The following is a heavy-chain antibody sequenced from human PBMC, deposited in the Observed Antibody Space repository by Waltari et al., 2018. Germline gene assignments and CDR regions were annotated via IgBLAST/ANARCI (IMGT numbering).Heavy chain of an antibody. V-gene: IGHV1-69*01. CDR1: GGTFSNYA. CDR2: RIPVFRSG. CDR3: ARPRTTVGTGLWNDGLQI. Sequence: QVQLVQSGAEVKKPGSSVKVSCKASGGTFSNYAITWVRQAPGQGLEWMGGRIPVFRSGNYAKTCMDRVTITADESTSTAYMELMGLTSDDTAVYYCARPRTTVGTGLWNDGLQIWGQGTLVTVSS. D-gene: IGHD1-1*01. J-gene: IGHJ3*02.